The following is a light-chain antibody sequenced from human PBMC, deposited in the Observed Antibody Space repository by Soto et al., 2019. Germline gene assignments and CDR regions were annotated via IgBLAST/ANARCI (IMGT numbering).Light chain of an antibody. CDR2: KVS. CDR1: SIDIGGYQL. J-gene: IGLJ1*01. Sequence: QSVLTQPASVSGSPGQSITISCTGTSIDIGGYQLVSWYQHQSGKAPKLIIYKVSQWPSGVSDRFSASKSGNTASLTISGLQAEDEAEYYCCSYAGSNWGYVFGTGTKVTVL. CDR3: CSYAGSNWGYV. V-gene: IGLV2-23*02.